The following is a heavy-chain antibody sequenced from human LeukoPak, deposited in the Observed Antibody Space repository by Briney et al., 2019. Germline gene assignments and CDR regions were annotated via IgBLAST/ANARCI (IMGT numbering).Heavy chain of an antibody. D-gene: IGHD6-13*01. CDR1: GFTFSSYA. Sequence: GGSLRLSCAASGFTFSSYAMRWVRQAPGKGLEWVSAISGSGDSKDYADSVKGRFTISRDNPKNTQYLQMNSLRAEDTAVYYCAKVMIIAAAGNGYYFDYWGQGTLVTVSS. CDR2: ISGSGDSK. CDR3: AKVMIIAAAGNGYYFDY. J-gene: IGHJ4*02. V-gene: IGHV3-23*01.